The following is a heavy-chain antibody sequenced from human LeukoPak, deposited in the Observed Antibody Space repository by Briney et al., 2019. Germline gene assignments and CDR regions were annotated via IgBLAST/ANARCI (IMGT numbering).Heavy chain of an antibody. D-gene: IGHD3-10*01. CDR2: IRYDGSNK. V-gene: IGHV3-30*02. CDR3: AFDDTMVRGVTVF. CDR1: GFTFSSYG. J-gene: IGHJ4*02. Sequence: EGSLRLSCAASGFTFSSYGMHWVRQAPGKGLEWVAFIRYDGSNKYYADSVKGRFTISRDNSKNTLCLQMNSLRAEDTAVYYCAFDDTMVRGVTVFRGQGTLVTVSS.